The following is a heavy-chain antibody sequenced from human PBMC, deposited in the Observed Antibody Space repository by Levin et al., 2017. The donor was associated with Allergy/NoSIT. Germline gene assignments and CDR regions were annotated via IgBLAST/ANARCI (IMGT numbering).Heavy chain of an antibody. J-gene: IGHJ4*02. Sequence: GASVKVSCKASDYTFTNYDITWVRQAPGQGLEWMGWISTYTGNTNYAQKLQGRVTLTTDTSTSTAYMELRSLRSDDTAVYYCARGGAAPGYDYWGRGTLVTVSS. CDR1: DYTFTNYD. V-gene: IGHV1-18*01. D-gene: IGHD6-13*01. CDR2: ISTYTGNT. CDR3: ARGGAAPGYDY.